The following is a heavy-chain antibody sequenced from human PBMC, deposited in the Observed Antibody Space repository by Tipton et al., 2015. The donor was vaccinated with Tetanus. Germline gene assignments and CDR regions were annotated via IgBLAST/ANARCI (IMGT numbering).Heavy chain of an antibody. CDR2: IWYDGSNK. CDR3: ARDQGRQQRLGGPPYGMDV. J-gene: IGHJ6*02. V-gene: IGHV3-33*01. CDR1: GFTFSSYG. D-gene: IGHD6-25*01. Sequence: SLRLSCAASGFTFSSYGMHWVRQAPGKGLEWVAVIWYDGSNKYYADSVKGRFTISRDNSKNTLYLQMNSLRVEDTAVYYCARDQGRQQRLGGPPYGMDVWGQGTTVTVSS.